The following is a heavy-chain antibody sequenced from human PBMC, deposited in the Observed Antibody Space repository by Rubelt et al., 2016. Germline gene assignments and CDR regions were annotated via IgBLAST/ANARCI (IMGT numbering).Heavy chain of an antibody. D-gene: IGHD3-3*01. CDR3: ARDLEYYDFWSGYYSVGYYGMDV. V-gene: IGHV3-74*01. Sequence: DGGTTNYADSVKGRFTISRDNAKNTLYLQMNSLRAEDTAVYYCARDLEYYDFWSGYYSVGYYGMDVWGQGTTVTVSS. J-gene: IGHJ6*02. CDR2: DGGTT.